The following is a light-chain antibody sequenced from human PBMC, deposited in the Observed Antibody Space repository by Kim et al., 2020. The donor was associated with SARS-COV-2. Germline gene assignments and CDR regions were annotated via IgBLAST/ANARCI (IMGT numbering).Light chain of an antibody. Sequence: LSPGERATLSCRASQSISSYVVWYQQKPGQAPRLLIYDASNRATGIPARFSGSGSGTDFTLTISSLEPEDFAVYYCHQRYTWPLTFGGGTKVDIK. J-gene: IGKJ4*01. CDR3: HQRYTWPLT. CDR2: DAS. V-gene: IGKV3-11*01. CDR1: QSISSY.